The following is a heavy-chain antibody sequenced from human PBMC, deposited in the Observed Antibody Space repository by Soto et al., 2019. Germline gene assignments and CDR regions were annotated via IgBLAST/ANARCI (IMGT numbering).Heavy chain of an antibody. V-gene: IGHV5-51*01. CDR1: GYTFTSYW. CDR2: IYPADSNT. J-gene: IGHJ6*02. CDR3: ARPFGMDV. Sequence: PGEPLKISCHGSGYTFTSYWIGWVRQMPGKGLEWVAIIYPADSNTRYSPSFRGQVTISADKSISIAYLQWSSLKASDTAIYYCARPFGMDVWGQGTTVTVSS.